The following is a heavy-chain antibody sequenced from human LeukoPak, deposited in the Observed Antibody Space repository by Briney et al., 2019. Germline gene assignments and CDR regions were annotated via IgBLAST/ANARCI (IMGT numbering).Heavy chain of an antibody. CDR2: IIPILGIA. D-gene: IGHD2-15*01. Sequence: GAPVKVSCKASGGTFSSYAISWVRQAPGQGLEWMGRIIPILGIANYAQKFQGRVTITADKSTSTAYMELSSLRSEDTAVYYCATTTGDCSGGSCYDYWGQGTLVTVSS. J-gene: IGHJ4*02. V-gene: IGHV1-69*04. CDR1: GGTFSSYA. CDR3: ATTTGDCSGGSCYDY.